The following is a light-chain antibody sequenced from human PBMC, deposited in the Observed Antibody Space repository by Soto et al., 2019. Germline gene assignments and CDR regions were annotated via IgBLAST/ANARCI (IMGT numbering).Light chain of an antibody. Sequence: EIFLTQSPVTLSLARGEIATLSCRASQSVSNNYLAWYQQKPGQAPRLLIYGASNRATGIPDRFSGSGSGTDFTLTISRLEPEDFAVYYCQQYGSSGTFGQGTKVDI. CDR2: GAS. V-gene: IGKV3-20*01. J-gene: IGKJ1*01. CDR3: QQYGSSGT. CDR1: QSVSNNY.